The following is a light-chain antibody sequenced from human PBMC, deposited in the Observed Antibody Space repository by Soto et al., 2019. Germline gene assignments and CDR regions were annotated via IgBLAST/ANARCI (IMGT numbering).Light chain of an antibody. CDR3: QQHGSSRWT. CDR1: QSFDRTY. CDR2: GAS. V-gene: IGKV3-20*01. Sequence: EIVVTQSQGTLSLSPGERSTLSCRASQSFDRTYLAWYQQKTGLATRLLIYGASNRATGIPDRVSGSGSGTDFTLTISRLEPEDFAVYYCQQHGSSRWTFGQGTKVDIK. J-gene: IGKJ1*01.